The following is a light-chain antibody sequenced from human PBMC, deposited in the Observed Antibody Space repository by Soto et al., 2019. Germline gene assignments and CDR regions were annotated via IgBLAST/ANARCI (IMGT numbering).Light chain of an antibody. CDR2: EVN. V-gene: IGLV2-8*01. Sequence: QSALTQAPSESGSPGQSVTISCTGTSSDVGGYNFVSWYQQYPGKVPKLMVYEVNKRPSGVPDRFSGSKSGNTASLTVSGLQAEDEADYYCTSYAGGNNVFGTGTKVTVL. J-gene: IGLJ1*01. CDR1: SSDVGGYNF. CDR3: TSYAGGNNV.